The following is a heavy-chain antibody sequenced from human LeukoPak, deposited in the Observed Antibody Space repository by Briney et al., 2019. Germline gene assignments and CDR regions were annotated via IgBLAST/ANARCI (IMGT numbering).Heavy chain of an antibody. CDR2: INAGNGNT. D-gene: IGHD4-17*01. V-gene: IGHV1-3*01. CDR1: GYTFTSYD. J-gene: IGHJ4*02. CDR3: TRSPYGDGWYFDY. Sequence: GASVKVSCKASGYTFTSYDINWVRQAPGQRLEWMGWINAGNGNTKYSQNFQGRVTITRDTSASTAYMELSSLRSEDTAVYYCTRSPYGDGWYFDYWGQGTLVTVSS.